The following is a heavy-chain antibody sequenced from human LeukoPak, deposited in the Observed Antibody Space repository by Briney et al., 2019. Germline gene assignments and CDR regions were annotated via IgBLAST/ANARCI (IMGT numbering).Heavy chain of an antibody. Sequence: GGSLSLSCAASGFTFSSYAMSWVRQAPGKGLEWVSAISGSGGSTYYADSVKGRFTISRDNSKNTLYLQMNSLRAEDTAVYYCAKVSLHKSKWETSMYFDYWGQGTLVTVSS. J-gene: IGHJ4*02. V-gene: IGHV3-23*01. CDR3: AKVSLHKSKWETSMYFDY. CDR2: ISGSGGST. D-gene: IGHD1-26*01. CDR1: GFTFSSYA.